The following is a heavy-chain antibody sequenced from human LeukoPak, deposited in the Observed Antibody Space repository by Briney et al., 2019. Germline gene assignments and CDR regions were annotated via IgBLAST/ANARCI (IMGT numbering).Heavy chain of an antibody. CDR1: GGSISSYY. J-gene: IGHJ6*03. D-gene: IGHD1-26*01. V-gene: IGHV4-59*01. Sequence: PSETLSLTCTVSGGSISSYYWSWIRQPPGKGLEWIGYIYYSGSTNYNPSLKSRVTILVDTSKNQFSLKLSSVTAADTAVYYCARVAVGANYYYYYMDVWGKGTTVTVSS. CDR2: IYYSGST. CDR3: ARVAVGANYYYYYMDV.